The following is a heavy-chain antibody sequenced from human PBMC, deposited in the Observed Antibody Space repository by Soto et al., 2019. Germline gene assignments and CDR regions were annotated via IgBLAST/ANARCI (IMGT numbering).Heavy chain of an antibody. Sequence: QVQLVQSGAEVKKPGSSVKVSCKASGGTFSSYAITWVRQAPGQGLEWMGGIIPIFGTANYAQKFQGRVTMTADESTRTAYRELSSLRSEDTAVYYCAGDRGPSSGYYPYWFDPWGQGTLVTVSS. CDR2: IIPIFGTA. CDR1: GGTFSSYA. J-gene: IGHJ5*02. V-gene: IGHV1-69*12. D-gene: IGHD3-22*01. CDR3: AGDRGPSSGYYPYWFDP.